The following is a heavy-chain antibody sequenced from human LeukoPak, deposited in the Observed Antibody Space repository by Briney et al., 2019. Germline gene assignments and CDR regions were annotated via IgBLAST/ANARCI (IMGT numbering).Heavy chain of an antibody. Sequence: ASVKVSCKASGGTFSSYAISWVRQAPGQGLEWMGWISAYNGNTNYAQKLQGRVTMTTDTSTSTAYMELSSLRSEDTAVYYCASAPFGVTTNLRWGQGTLVTVSS. J-gene: IGHJ4*02. CDR3: ASAPFGVTTNLR. V-gene: IGHV1-18*01. CDR2: ISAYNGNT. CDR1: GGTFSSYA. D-gene: IGHD4-17*01.